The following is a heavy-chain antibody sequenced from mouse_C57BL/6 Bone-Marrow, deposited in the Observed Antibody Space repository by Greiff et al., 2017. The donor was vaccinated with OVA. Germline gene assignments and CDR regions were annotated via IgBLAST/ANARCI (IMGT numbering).Heavy chain of an antibody. Sequence: EVQLQQSGPELVKPGASVKISCKASGYTFTDYYMNWVKQSHGKSLEWIGDINPNNGGTSYNQKFKGKATLTVDKSSSTAYMELRSLTSEDSPVYYCARGDYDEAMDYWGQGTSVTVSS. D-gene: IGHD2-4*01. CDR1: GYTFTDYY. CDR2: INPNNGGT. J-gene: IGHJ4*01. V-gene: IGHV1-26*01. CDR3: ARGDYDEAMDY.